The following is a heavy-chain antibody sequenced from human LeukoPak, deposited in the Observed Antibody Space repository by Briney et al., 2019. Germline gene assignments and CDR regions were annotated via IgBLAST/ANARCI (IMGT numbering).Heavy chain of an antibody. CDR2: IYPGDSDT. CDR3: ARRLGNWFDP. J-gene: IGHJ5*02. Sequence: GESLKISCKGSGYSFTNYWIAWVRPMPGKDLEWMGIIYPGDSDTRYSPSFQGQVTISADKSISTAYLQWSSLKASDSAMYYCARRLGNWFDPWGQGTLVTVSS. CDR1: GYSFTNYW. D-gene: IGHD3-16*01. V-gene: IGHV5-51*01.